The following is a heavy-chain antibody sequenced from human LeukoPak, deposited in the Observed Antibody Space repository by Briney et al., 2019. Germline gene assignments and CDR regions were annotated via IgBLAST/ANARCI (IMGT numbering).Heavy chain of an antibody. V-gene: IGHV1-24*01. CDR1: GHTLTELS. D-gene: IGHD3-10*01. CDR2: FDPEDGET. CDR3: ATDRSYYGSGSYYRPFFDY. Sequence: GASVKVSCKVSGHTLTELSMHWVRQAPGKGLEWRGGFDPEDGETIYAQKFQGRVTMTEDTSTDTAYMELRSLRSEDTAVYYCATDRSYYGSGSYYRPFFDYWGQGNLVTVSS. J-gene: IGHJ4*02.